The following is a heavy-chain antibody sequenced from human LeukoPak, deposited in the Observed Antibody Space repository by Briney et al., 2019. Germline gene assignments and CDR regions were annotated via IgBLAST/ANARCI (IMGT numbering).Heavy chain of an antibody. J-gene: IGHJ5*02. Sequence: PGGSLRLSCAASGFTFSSYAMHWVRQAPGKGLEWVAVISYDGSNKYYADSVKGRFTISRDNSKNTLYLQMNSLRAEDTAVYYCARAEYYYDSTASWFDPWGQGTLVTVSS. V-gene: IGHV3-30*14. CDR2: ISYDGSNK. CDR1: GFTFSSYA. D-gene: IGHD3-22*01. CDR3: ARAEYYYDSTASWFDP.